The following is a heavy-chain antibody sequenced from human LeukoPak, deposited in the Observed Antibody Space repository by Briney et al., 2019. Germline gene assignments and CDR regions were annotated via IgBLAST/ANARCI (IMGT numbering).Heavy chain of an antibody. CDR3: ARPQYSSGWYLYYYYGMDV. D-gene: IGHD6-19*01. V-gene: IGHV1-2*02. CDR1: GYTFTGYY. Sequence: ASVKVPCKASGYTFTGYYMHWVRQAPGQGLEWMGWINPNSGGTNYAQKFQGRVTMTRDTSISTAYMELSRLRSDDTAVYYCARPQYSSGWYLYYYYGMDVWGQGTTVTVSS. J-gene: IGHJ6*02. CDR2: INPNSGGT.